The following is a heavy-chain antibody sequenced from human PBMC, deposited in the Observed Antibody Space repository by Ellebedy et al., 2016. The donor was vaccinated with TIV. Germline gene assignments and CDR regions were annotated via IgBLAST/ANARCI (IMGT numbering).Heavy chain of an antibody. D-gene: IGHD2-21*01. Sequence: PGGSLRLSCAASGLIFSNYWMSWVRQAPGKGLEWVASIKGDGSTIYYVDSVKGRFTISRDNAKNSLYLQMNSLRAEDTAVYYCARNLLTSSFDYWGQGTLVTVSS. CDR3: ARNLLTSSFDY. J-gene: IGHJ4*02. CDR1: GLIFSNYW. V-gene: IGHV3-7*02. CDR2: IKGDGSTI.